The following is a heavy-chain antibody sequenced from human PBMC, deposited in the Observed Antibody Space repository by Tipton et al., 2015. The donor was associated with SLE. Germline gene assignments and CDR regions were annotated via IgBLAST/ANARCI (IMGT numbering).Heavy chain of an antibody. CDR2: IYYSGST. D-gene: IGHD1-26*01. J-gene: IGHJ1*01. CDR3: ARLGVGATNAEYFQH. V-gene: IGHV4-61*05. CDR1: GDSISSTSYY. Sequence: TLSLTCIVSGDSISSTSYYWGWIRQPPGKGLEWVGYIYYSGSTNYNPSLKSRVTISVDTSKNQFSLKLSSVTAADTAVYYCARLGVGATNAEYFQHWGQGTLVTVSS.